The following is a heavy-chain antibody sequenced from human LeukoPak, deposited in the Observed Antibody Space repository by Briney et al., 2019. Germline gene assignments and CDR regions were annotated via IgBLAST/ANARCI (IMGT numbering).Heavy chain of an antibody. Sequence: PGGSLRLSCAASGFTFSSYSMNWVRQAPGKGLEWVSSISSSSSYIYYADSVKGRFTISRDNAKNSLYLQMNSLRAEDTAVYYCAREPSLAAAGTPAFDIWGQGTMVTVSS. V-gene: IGHV3-21*01. CDR3: AREPSLAAAGTPAFDI. CDR2: ISSSSSYI. J-gene: IGHJ3*02. CDR1: GFTFSSYS. D-gene: IGHD6-13*01.